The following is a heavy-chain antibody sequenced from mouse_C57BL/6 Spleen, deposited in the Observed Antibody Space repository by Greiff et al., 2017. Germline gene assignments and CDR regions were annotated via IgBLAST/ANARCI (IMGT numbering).Heavy chain of an antibody. CDR3: ARVGSRSFYAMDY. J-gene: IGHJ4*01. CDR1: GYTFTDYN. CDR2: INPNNGGT. D-gene: IGHD1-1*01. V-gene: IGHV1-22*01. Sequence: EVQLQQSGPELVKPGASVKMSCKASGYTFTDYNMHWVKQSHGKSLEWIGYINPNNGGTSYNQKFKGKATLTVDKSSSTAYLELRSLTSEDSAVYDCARVGSRSFYAMDYWGQGTSVTVSA.